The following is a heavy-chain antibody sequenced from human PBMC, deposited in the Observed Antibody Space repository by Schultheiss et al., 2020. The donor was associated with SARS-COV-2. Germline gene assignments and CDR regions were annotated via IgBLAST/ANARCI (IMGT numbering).Heavy chain of an antibody. CDR2: IYYSGST. CDR1: GGSVSSGSYY. D-gene: IGHD3-10*01. CDR3: ARFLRFGEQTQGDY. J-gene: IGHJ4*02. Sequence: SETLSLTCTVSGGSVSSGSYYWSWIRQPPGKGLEWIGYIYYSGSTNYNPSLKSRVTISVDTSKNQFSLKLSSVTAADTAVYYCARFLRFGEQTQGDYWGQGTLVTVSS. V-gene: IGHV4-61*01.